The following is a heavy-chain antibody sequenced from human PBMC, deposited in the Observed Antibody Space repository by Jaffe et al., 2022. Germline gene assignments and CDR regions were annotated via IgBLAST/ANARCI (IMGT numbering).Heavy chain of an antibody. CDR3: AVADYYDSSGYYYDAFDI. V-gene: IGHV3-48*03. CDR2: ISSSGSTI. CDR1: GFTFSSYE. Sequence: EVQLVESGGGLVQPGGSLRLSCAASGFTFSSYEMNWVRQAPGKGLEWVSYISSSGSTIYYADSVKGRFTISRDNAKNSLYLQMNSLRAEDTAVYYCAVADYYDSSGYYYDAFDIWGQGTMVTVSS. J-gene: IGHJ3*02. D-gene: IGHD3-22*01.